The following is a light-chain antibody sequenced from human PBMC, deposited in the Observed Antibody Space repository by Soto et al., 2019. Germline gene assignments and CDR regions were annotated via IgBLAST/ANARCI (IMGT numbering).Light chain of an antibody. J-gene: IGKJ4*01. CDR2: DAS. Sequence: EIVLTQSPATLSLSPGERATLSCRASQSVSSYLAWYQQKPGQAPRLLIYDASNRATGIPARFSGSGSGTDFTLTLSILEPEDFAIYYCQQRSNWPTVTFGGGTKVEIK. CDR1: QSVSSY. V-gene: IGKV3-11*01. CDR3: QQRSNWPTVT.